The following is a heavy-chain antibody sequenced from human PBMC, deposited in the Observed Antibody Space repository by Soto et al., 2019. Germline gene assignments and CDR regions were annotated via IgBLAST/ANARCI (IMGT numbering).Heavy chain of an antibody. Sequence: SETLSLTCTVSGGSISSGGYYWSWIRQHPGKGLEWIGYIYYSGSTYYNPSLKSRVTISVDTSKNQFSLKLSSVTAADTAVYYCARVIGYCSSTSCKYYYGMDVWGQGTTVTVSS. CDR1: GGSISSGGYY. J-gene: IGHJ6*02. CDR2: IYYSGST. D-gene: IGHD2-2*01. V-gene: IGHV4-31*03. CDR3: ARVIGYCSSTSCKYYYGMDV.